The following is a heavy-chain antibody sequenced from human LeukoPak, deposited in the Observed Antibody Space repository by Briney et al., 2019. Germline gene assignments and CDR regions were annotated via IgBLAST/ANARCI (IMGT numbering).Heavy chain of an antibody. V-gene: IGHV5-51*01. CDR1: GYRFTSYW. CDR2: IYPRDSDV. Sequence: GESLKISCKASGYRFTSYWIGWVRQLPGKGLECMGIIYPRDSDVRYSPSFEGQVTISADTSISTAYLQWSSLKASDTAMYYCARRAVVTPADAFDIWGQGTMVTVSS. CDR3: ARRAVVTPADAFDI. D-gene: IGHD4-23*01. J-gene: IGHJ3*02.